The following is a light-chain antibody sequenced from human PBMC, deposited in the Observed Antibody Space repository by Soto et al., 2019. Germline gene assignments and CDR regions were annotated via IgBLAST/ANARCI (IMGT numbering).Light chain of an antibody. CDR1: QSVSSN. CDR2: GAS. V-gene: IGKV3-15*01. Sequence: EIVITQPPATLSVSPGERATLFCRASQSVSSNLAWYQQKPGQAPRLIIYGASTRATGIPARFSGSGSGTEFTLTISSLQSEDFAVYYCQQHNNWPPYTFGQGTKLEIK. J-gene: IGKJ2*01. CDR3: QQHNNWPPYT.